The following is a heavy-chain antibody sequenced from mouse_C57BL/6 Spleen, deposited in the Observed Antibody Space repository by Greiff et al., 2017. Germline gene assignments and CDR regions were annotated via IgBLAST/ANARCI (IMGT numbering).Heavy chain of an antibody. D-gene: IGHD1-1*01. J-gene: IGHJ1*03. CDR1: GYTFTSYW. V-gene: IGHV1-52*01. Sequence: QMQLKQPGAELVRPGSSVKLSCKASGYTFTSYWMHWVKQRPIQGLEWIGNIDPSDSETHYNQKFKDKATLTVDKSSSTAYMQLSSLTSEDSAVYYCARLTARYFDVWGTGTTVTVSS. CDR2: IDPSDSET. CDR3: ARLTARYFDV.